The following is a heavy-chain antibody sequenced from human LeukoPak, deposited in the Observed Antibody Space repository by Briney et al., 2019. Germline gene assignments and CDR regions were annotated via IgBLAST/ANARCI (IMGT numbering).Heavy chain of an antibody. V-gene: IGHV3-23*01. D-gene: IGHD4-11*01. Sequence: GGFLRLSCAGSGFTFSSYAMAWVRQTPEKGLEWVAIISSSDGGTYHIDSVKGRFTISRDNSKNTLYLQMNSLRAEDTAVYYCARERDYSNYEDYYYYYYGMDVWGQGTTVTVSS. J-gene: IGHJ6*02. CDR2: ISSSDGGT. CDR1: GFTFSSYA. CDR3: ARERDYSNYEDYYYYYYGMDV.